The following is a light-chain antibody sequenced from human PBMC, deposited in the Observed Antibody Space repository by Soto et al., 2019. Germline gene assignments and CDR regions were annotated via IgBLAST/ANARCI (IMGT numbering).Light chain of an antibody. CDR1: QSVSSR. CDR2: GAS. Sequence: EILLTPSPGTLSFSSGGRANLPRMASQSVSSRLAWYQHKPGQAPRLLISGASSRATGIPDRFSGSGSGTDFTLTISRLEPEDFALYYCQQYGGSPITFGQGTRLEIK. CDR3: QQYGGSPIT. J-gene: IGKJ5*01. V-gene: IGKV3-20*01.